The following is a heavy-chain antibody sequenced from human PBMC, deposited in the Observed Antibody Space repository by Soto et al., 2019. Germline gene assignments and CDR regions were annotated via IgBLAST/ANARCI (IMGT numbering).Heavy chain of an antibody. Sequence: EAQLVESGGGLVQPGGSLRLSCSASGFNFNQYWMSWVRQAPGKGLEWVANVKQDGGEKNYVDSVRGRFTISRDNTKNSLYLQMDSLRVEDTALYYCASGGGWSFDHWGQGTLVTVPS. CDR3: ASGGGWSFDH. CDR2: VKQDGGEK. J-gene: IGHJ4*02. CDR1: GFNFNQYW. V-gene: IGHV3-7*01. D-gene: IGHD6-19*01.